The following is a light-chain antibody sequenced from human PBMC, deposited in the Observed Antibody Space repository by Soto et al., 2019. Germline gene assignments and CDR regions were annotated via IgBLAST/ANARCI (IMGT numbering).Light chain of an antibody. CDR1: QSVSTY. CDR3: QQTYSAPLVT. CDR2: VTS. V-gene: IGKV1-39*01. Sequence: DIQMTQSPSSLSASVGDRVTITCRASQSVSTYLNWYQHKPGKAPKLLLYVTSILQSGVPSRFSGSASGTEFTLTTSNLQPEDFATYYCQQTYSAPLVTFGQGTRLEIK. J-gene: IGKJ5*01.